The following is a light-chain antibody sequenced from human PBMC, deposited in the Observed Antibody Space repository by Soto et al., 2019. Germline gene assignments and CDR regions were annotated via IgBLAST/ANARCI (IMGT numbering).Light chain of an antibody. V-gene: IGLV2-14*01. CDR1: SSDIGGYKH. Sequence: QSVLTQPASVSGSPGQSITISCTGTSSDIGGYKHVSWYQQHPGKAPKLMIYEVSNRPSGVSNRFSGSKSGNTASLTISGLQAEDEADYYCSSYTTSSTQVFGTGPKLTVL. CDR2: EVS. J-gene: IGLJ1*01. CDR3: SSYTTSSTQV.